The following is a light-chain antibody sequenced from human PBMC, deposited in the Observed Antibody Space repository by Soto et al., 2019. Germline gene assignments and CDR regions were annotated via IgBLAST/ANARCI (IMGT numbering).Light chain of an antibody. CDR1: QSVSSN. Sequence: EIVMTQSPATLSVSPGERATLSCRASQSVSSNLAWYQQKPGQAPRLLIYGASTRATGIPARFSGSGSGTEFTLTISRLQSEDFAVYYCQQYNNWPPVVTFGGGTKVEIK. V-gene: IGKV3-15*01. CDR2: GAS. J-gene: IGKJ4*01. CDR3: QQYNNWPPVVT.